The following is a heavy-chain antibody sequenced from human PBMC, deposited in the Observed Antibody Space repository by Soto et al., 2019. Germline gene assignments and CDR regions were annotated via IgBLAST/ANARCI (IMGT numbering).Heavy chain of an antibody. CDR2: INHSGST. CDR3: ARGLTGYSSSWYAY. V-gene: IGHV4-34*01. J-gene: IGHJ4*02. CDR1: GGSFSGYY. D-gene: IGHD6-13*01. Sequence: QVQLQQWGAGLLKPSETLSLTCAVYGGSFSGYYWSWIRQPPGKGLEWIGEINHSGSTNYNPSLKSRVTISVDTSKNQFSLELSSVTAADTAVYYCARGLTGYSSSWYAYWGQGTLVTVSS.